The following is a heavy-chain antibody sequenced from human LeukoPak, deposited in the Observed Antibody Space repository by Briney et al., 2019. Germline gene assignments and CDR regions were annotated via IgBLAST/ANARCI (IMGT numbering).Heavy chain of an antibody. CDR3: AGSRGVVITYFDY. D-gene: IGHD3-22*01. CDR2: IIPIFCTA. CDR1: GGTFSSYA. V-gene: IGHV1-69*05. J-gene: IGHJ4*02. Sequence: SSVKVSCKASGGTFSSYAISWVRQAPGQGLEWMGGIIPIFCTANYAQNFHGRVTITTDESTSTAYMELSSLRCEDTAVYYCAGSRGVVITYFDYWGQGTLVTVSS.